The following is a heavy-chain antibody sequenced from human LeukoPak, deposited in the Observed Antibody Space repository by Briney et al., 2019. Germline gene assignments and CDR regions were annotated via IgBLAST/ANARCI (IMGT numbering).Heavy chain of an antibody. J-gene: IGHJ4*02. CDR3: ATYRQVLLPFES. Sequence: HPGRSLRLSCAASGFTFSTFAMIWVRQPPGKGLEWVSSIFPSGGEIHYADSVRGRFTISRDNSKSTLSLQMNSLRAEDTAIYYCATYRQVLLPFESWGQGTLVTVSS. CDR1: GFTFSTFA. D-gene: IGHD2-8*02. CDR2: IFPSGGEI. V-gene: IGHV3-23*01.